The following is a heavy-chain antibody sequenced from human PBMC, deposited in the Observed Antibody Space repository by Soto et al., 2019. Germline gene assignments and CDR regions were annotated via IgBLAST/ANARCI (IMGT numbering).Heavy chain of an antibody. Sequence: QLQLQESGPGLVKPSETLSLTCTVSGGSISSSSYYWGWIRQPPGKGLEWIGSIYYSGSTYYNPSLKSRVTISVDTSKNQFSLKLSSVTAADTAVYYCASLLLWFGESDNRKDAFDIWGQGTMVTVSS. CDR2: IYYSGST. J-gene: IGHJ3*02. CDR3: ASLLLWFGESDNRKDAFDI. V-gene: IGHV4-39*01. CDR1: GGSISSSSYY. D-gene: IGHD3-10*01.